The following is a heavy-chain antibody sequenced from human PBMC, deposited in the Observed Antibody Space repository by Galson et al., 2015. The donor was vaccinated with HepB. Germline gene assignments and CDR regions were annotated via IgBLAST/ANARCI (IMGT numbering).Heavy chain of an antibody. CDR1: GGTFSSYA. Sequence: SVKVSCKASGGTFSSYAISWVRQAPGQGLEWMGGIIPIFGTANYAQKFQGRVTITADESTSTAYMELSSLRSEDTAMYYCARGYCSSTSCYVGGGDYWGQGTLVTVSS. CDR3: ARGYCSSTSCYVGGGDY. J-gene: IGHJ4*02. CDR2: IIPIFGTA. V-gene: IGHV1-69*13. D-gene: IGHD2-2*01.